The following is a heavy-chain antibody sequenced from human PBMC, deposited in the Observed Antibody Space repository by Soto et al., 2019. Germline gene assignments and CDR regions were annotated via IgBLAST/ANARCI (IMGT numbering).Heavy chain of an antibody. J-gene: IGHJ4*02. CDR1: GFTVNNND. CDR2: ISSDGST. CDR3: TRDSSYYGAGRGVLDY. D-gene: IGHD3-10*01. Sequence: EVQLVQSGGGLVQPGDSLRLSCAVSGFTVNNNDMSWVRQTPGEGLEWVSAISSDGSTYFADSVQGRFIVSRDTYRNTIYLHMSNLRVEDTAVYYCTRDSSYYGAGRGVLDYWGQGTLVTVSS. V-gene: IGHV3-66*01.